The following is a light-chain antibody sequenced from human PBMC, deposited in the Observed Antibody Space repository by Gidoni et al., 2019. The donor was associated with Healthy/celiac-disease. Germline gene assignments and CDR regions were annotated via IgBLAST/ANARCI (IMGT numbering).Light chain of an antibody. CDR1: KLGDKY. J-gene: IGLJ3*02. CDR2: QDS. CDR3: QAGDSSTALV. Sequence: SYELTQSPSVSVSPGQTASITCSGDKLGDKYACWYQQKPGQSPVLVIYQDSKRPSGIPERFSGSNAGNTATLTISGTQAMDEADYYCQAGDSSTALVFGGGTKLTVL. V-gene: IGLV3-1*01.